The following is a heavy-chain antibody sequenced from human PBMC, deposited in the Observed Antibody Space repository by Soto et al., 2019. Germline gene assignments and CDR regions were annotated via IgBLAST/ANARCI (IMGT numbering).Heavy chain of an antibody. CDR1: GGSFRSYA. CDR2: IIPIFGTP. CDR3: AYSANHRYFFDS. D-gene: IGHD5-18*01. Sequence: QVQLVQSGAEVKKPGSSVKVSCKASGGSFRSYAVNWVRQAPGQGLECLGGIIPIFGTPNYAQKFHGRVSITADESTSTVYMDLISLPSEYTAVYYCAYSANHRYFFDSWGQGTLVTVSS. V-gene: IGHV1-69*12. J-gene: IGHJ5*01.